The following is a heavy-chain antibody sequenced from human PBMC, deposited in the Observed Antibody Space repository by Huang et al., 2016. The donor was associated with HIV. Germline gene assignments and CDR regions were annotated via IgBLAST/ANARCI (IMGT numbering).Heavy chain of an antibody. CDR3: ATRTPGFLERLLFY. D-gene: IGHD3-3*01. Sequence: QVQLVQSGAEVRKPGASVTVSCTASGDILTQLSIHWVRQAPGKGLEWMGGFDPEDGKTNYAQKFQGRVTMTEDTARGTVYMELSGLKSEDTAMYYCATRTPGFLERLLFYWGQGTLVTVSS. V-gene: IGHV1-24*01. CDR1: GDILTQLS. CDR2: FDPEDGKT. J-gene: IGHJ4*01.